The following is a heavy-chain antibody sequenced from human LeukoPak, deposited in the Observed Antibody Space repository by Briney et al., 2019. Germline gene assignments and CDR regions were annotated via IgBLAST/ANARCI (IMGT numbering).Heavy chain of an antibody. Sequence: PGGSLRLSCAASGFTFSSYSMNWVRQAPGKGLEWVSAILPSDHTYYADSVKGRFTISRDDSKNTLDLHMSSLRAEDTALCYCAKDHPSDGWPAFDSWGQGTLVTVSS. V-gene: IGHV3-23*01. CDR3: AKDHPSDGWPAFDS. J-gene: IGHJ4*02. CDR2: ILPSDHT. D-gene: IGHD5-24*01. CDR1: GFTFSSYS.